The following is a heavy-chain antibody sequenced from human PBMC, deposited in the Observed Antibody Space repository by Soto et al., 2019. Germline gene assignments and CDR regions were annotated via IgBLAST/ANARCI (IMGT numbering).Heavy chain of an antibody. CDR2: ISGFNGNT. CDR3: ARGAARGIVATFDY. J-gene: IGHJ4*02. V-gene: IGHV1-18*01. Sequence: GASVKVSCKASGYTFTSYGISWVRQAPGQGLEWMGWISGFNGNTNFAQKLQGRVTLTTDTSTSTAYMELRSLRSDDTAVYYCARGAARGIVATFDYWGQGTLVTVSS. D-gene: IGHD5-12*01. CDR1: GYTFTSYG.